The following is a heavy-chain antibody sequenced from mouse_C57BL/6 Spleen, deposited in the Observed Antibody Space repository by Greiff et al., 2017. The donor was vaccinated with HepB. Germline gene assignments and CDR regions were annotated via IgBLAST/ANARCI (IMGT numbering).Heavy chain of an antibody. CDR2: ISSGSSTI. CDR3: ASGGYYLYYFDY. D-gene: IGHD2-3*01. CDR1: GFTFSDYG. Sequence: DVKLVESGGGLVKPGGSLKLSCAASGFTFSDYGMHWVRQAPEKGLEWVAYISSGSSTIYYADTVKGRFTISRDNAKNTLFLQMTSLGSEDTAMYYWASGGYYLYYFDYWGQGTTLTVSS. V-gene: IGHV5-17*01. J-gene: IGHJ2*01.